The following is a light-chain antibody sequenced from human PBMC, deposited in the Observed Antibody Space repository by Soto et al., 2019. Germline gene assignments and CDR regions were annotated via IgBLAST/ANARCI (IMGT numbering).Light chain of an antibody. J-gene: IGKJ4*01. CDR1: QSVGNN. CDR3: QQHANWPLT. Sequence: EIELTQSPGTLSLSPGESAALSCRASQSVGNNLAWYQQKPGQAPGLLIYEASTRATGIPARFSGSGSGTDFTLTISSLEPEDFAVYYCQQHANWPLTFGGGTKVDIK. CDR2: EAS. V-gene: IGKV3-11*01.